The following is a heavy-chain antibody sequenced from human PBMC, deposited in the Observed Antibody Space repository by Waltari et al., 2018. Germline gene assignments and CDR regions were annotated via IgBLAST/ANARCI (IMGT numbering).Heavy chain of an antibody. V-gene: IGHV4-59*01. CDR1: GGSISSYY. CDR2: IYYSGST. D-gene: IGHD3-3*01. J-gene: IGHJ6*02. Sequence: QVQLQESGPGLVKPSETLSLTCTVSGGSISSYYWSWIRQPPGKGLEWIGYIYYSGSTNHNPSLKSRVTISVDTSKNQFSLKLSSVTAADTAVYYCARFGAHDFWSGYYTYYYGMDVWGQGTTVTVSS. CDR3: ARFGAHDFWSGYYTYYYGMDV.